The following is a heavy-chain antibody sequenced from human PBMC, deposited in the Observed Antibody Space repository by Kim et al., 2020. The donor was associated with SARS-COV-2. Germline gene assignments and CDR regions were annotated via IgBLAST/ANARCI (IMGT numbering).Heavy chain of an antibody. Sequence: GGSLRLSCAASGFTFSSYGMHWVRQAPGKGLEWVAVISYDGSNKYYADSVKGRFTISRDNSKNTLYLQMNSLRAEDTAMYYCAKDQRIAARPRGLRYYYGMDVWGQGTTVTVSS. CDR1: GFTFSSYG. J-gene: IGHJ6*02. V-gene: IGHV3-30*18. CDR2: ISYDGSNK. CDR3: AKDQRIAARPRGLRYYYGMDV. D-gene: IGHD6-6*01.